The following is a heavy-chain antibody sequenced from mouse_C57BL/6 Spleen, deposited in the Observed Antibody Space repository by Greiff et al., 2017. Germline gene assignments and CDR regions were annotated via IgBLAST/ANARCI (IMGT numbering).Heavy chain of an antibody. Sequence: VQLQQSGPELVKPGASVKISCKASGYTFTDYYMNWVKQSHGKSLEWIGDINPNNGGTSYNQKFKGKATLTVDKSSSTAYMELRSLTSEDSAVYYCARDHYGSSSYYFDYWGQGTTPTVSS. CDR2: INPNNGGT. V-gene: IGHV1-26*01. CDR1: GYTFTDYY. J-gene: IGHJ2*01. CDR3: ARDHYGSSSYYFDY. D-gene: IGHD1-1*01.